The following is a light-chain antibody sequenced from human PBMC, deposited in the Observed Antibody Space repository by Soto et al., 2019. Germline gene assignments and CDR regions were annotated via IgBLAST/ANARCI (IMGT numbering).Light chain of an antibody. CDR1: SSDVGAYNY. V-gene: IGLV2-14*01. CDR2: EVS. CDR3: SSLTTSFTYV. J-gene: IGLJ1*01. Sequence: QSALTQPASVSGSPGQSVAISCTGTSSDVGAYNYISWYQQHPGKAPKLLLSEVSNRPSGVSDRFSGSKSGNTASLTISGLQAEDEDDYYCSSLTTSFTYVFGTGTKVT.